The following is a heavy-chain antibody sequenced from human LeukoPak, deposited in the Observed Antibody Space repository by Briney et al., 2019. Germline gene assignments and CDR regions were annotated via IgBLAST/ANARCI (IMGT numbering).Heavy chain of an antibody. Sequence: SETLSLTCTVSGGSISSSSYYWSWIRQPPGKGLEWIGYIYDSVTTKYNPSLRSRVTISVDTSKNQFSLNLSSVTAADTAVYYCARRLYDGFDIWGQGTMVTVSS. CDR1: GGSISSSSYY. CDR2: IYDSVTT. D-gene: IGHD2-8*01. V-gene: IGHV4-61*01. J-gene: IGHJ3*02. CDR3: ARRLYDGFDI.